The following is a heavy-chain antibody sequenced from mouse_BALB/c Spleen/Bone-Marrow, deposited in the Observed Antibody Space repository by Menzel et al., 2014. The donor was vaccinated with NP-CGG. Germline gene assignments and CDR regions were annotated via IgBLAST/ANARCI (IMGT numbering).Heavy chain of an antibody. J-gene: IGHJ4*01. Sequence: EVKLVESGGGLVQPGGSRKLSCAASGITFRNFGMHWVRQAPEKGLEWVAYISSGSSTIYYADTQKGRFTISRDNPKNTLFLQMTSLRSEDTAMYYCARIGRARGYAMDYWGQGTSVTVSS. CDR1: GITFRNFG. D-gene: IGHD3-3*01. V-gene: IGHV5-17*02. CDR3: ARIGRARGYAMDY. CDR2: ISSGSSTI.